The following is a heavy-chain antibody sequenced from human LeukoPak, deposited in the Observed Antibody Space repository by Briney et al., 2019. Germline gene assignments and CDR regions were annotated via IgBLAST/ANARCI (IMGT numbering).Heavy chain of an antibody. CDR3: ARSSIIAAAVPYYFDY. V-gene: IGHV1-69*06. D-gene: IGHD6-13*01. CDR1: GYTFTGYY. CDR2: IIPIFGTA. J-gene: IGHJ4*02. Sequence: SVKVSCNASGYTFTGYYMHWVRQAPGQGLEWMGGIIPIFGTANYAQKFQGRVTITADKSTSTAYMELSSLRSEDTAVYYCARSSIIAAAVPYYFDYWGKGTLVPVPS.